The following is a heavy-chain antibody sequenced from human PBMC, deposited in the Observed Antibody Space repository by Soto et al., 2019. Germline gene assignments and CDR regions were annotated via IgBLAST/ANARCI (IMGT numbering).Heavy chain of an antibody. CDR1: GFSLSTSGVG. D-gene: IGHD3-22*01. J-gene: IGHJ4*02. Sequence: QITLKESGPTLVKPTQTLTLTCTFSGFSLSTSGVGVGWIRQPPGKALEWLALLYWNDDRRYNPSLNNRLTVTKDTSKNQVVLTMTNMDPVDTATYSCAYKGSRYDTNGSFYYFDQWGQGTLVTVSS. V-gene: IGHV2-5*01. CDR2: LYWNDDR. CDR3: AYKGSRYDTNGSFYYFDQ.